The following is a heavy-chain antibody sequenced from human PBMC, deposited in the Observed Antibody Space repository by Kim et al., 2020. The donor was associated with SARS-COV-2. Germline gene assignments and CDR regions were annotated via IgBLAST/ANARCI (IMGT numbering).Heavy chain of an antibody. CDR3: AREGRWGSYYFDY. J-gene: IGHJ4*02. CDR2: IYYSGST. D-gene: IGHD3-16*01. V-gene: IGHV4-39*07. Sequence: SETLSLTCTVSGGSISSSSYYWGWIRQPPGKGLEWIGSIYYSGSTYYNPSLKSRVTISVDTSKNQFSLKLSSVTAADTAVYYCAREGRWGSYYFDYWGQGTLVTVSS. CDR1: GGSISSSSYY.